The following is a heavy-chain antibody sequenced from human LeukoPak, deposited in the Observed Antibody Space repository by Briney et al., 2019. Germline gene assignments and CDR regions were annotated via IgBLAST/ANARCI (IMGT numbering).Heavy chain of an antibody. D-gene: IGHD6-13*01. J-gene: IGHJ4*02. CDR3: ARGAGIAAAGTSFDY. Sequence: GGSLRLSCAASGFTFSSYGVHWVRQAPGKGLEWVAFIRYDGSNKYYADSVKGRFIISRDNSKNTLYLQMNSLRAEDTAVYYCARGAGIAAAGTSFDYWGQGTLVTVSS. CDR1: GFTFSSYG. V-gene: IGHV3-30*02. CDR2: IRYDGSNK.